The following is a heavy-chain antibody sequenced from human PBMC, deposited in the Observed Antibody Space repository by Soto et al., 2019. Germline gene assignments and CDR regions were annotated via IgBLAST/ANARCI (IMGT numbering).Heavy chain of an antibody. CDR1: GFTFSSYA. V-gene: IGHV3-23*01. D-gene: IGHD3-10*01. Sequence: GGSLRLSCAASGFTFSSYAMSWVRQAPGKGLEWVSAISGSGGSTYYADSVKGRFTISRDNSKNTLYLQMNSLRAEDTAVYYCAKVDLPGFDPISNYFDYWGQGTLVTVSS. J-gene: IGHJ4*02. CDR2: ISGSGGST. CDR3: AKVDLPGFDPISNYFDY.